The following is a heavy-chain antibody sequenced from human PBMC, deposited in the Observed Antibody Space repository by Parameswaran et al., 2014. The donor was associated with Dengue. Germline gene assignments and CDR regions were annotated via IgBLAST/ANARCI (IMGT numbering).Heavy chain of an antibody. CDR2: ISAYNGNT. V-gene: IGHV1-18*01. Sequence: WVRQAPGQGLEWMGWISAYNGNTNYAQKLQGRVTMTTDTSTSTAYMELRSLRSDDTAVYYCARVLMYSSGWYGGADAFDIWGQGTMVTVS. CDR3: ARVLMYSSGWYGGADAFDI. D-gene: IGHD6-19*01. J-gene: IGHJ3*02.